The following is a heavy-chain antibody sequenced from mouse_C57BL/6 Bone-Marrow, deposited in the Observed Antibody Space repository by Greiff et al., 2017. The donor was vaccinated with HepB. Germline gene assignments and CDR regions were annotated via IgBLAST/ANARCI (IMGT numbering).Heavy chain of an antibody. CDR1: GYTFTSYT. CDR2: INPSSGYT. CDR3: ARGGYFDWYFDV. D-gene: IGHD3-1*01. Sequence: QVQLQQPGTELVKPGASVKMSCKASGYTFTSYTMHWVKQRPGQGLEWIGYINPSSGYTKYNQKFKDKATLTADKSSSTAYMQLSSLTSEDSAVYYCARGGYFDWYFDVWGTGTTVTVSS. V-gene: IGHV1S26*01. J-gene: IGHJ1*03.